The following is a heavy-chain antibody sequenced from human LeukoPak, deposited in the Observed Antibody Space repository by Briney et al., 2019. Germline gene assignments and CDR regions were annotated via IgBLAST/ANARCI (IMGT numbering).Heavy chain of an antibody. CDR2: LNPNTGGT. V-gene: IGHV1-2*02. J-gene: IGHJ4*02. CDR1: GYTFTYYY. D-gene: IGHD2-15*01. Sequence: GASVKVSCKASGYTFTYYYVHWMRQAPGQGLEWMGWLNPNTGGTYYAQKFQGRVTMTRDTSISTAYMELSRLRSDDTAVYYCARSSGALVVAATHWGQGTLVTVSS. CDR3: ARSSGALVVAATH.